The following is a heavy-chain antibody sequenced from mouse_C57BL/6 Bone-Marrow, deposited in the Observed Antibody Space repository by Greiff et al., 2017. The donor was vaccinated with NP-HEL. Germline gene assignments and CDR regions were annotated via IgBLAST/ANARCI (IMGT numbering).Heavy chain of an antibody. J-gene: IGHJ2*01. CDR3: ARGKTWGSSPYFDY. Sequence: VQLQQSGPELVKPGASVKISCKASGYSFTDYNMNWVKQSTGKSLEWIGVINPNYGTTSYNQKFKGKATLTVDQSSSTAYMQLNSLTSEDSAVYYCARGKTWGSSPYFDYWGQGTTLTVSS. CDR1: GYSFTDYN. CDR2: INPNYGTT. V-gene: IGHV1-39*01. D-gene: IGHD1-1*01.